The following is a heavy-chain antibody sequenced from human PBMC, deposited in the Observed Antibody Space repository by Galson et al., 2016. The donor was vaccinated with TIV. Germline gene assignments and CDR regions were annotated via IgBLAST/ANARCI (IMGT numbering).Heavy chain of an antibody. J-gene: IGHJ4*01. D-gene: IGHD4-17*01. CDR2: INPNGGDT. CDR1: GYPFAGQY. Sequence: SVKVSCKASGYPFAGQYLHWVRQAPGQGLEWMGWINPNGGDTSYAQKFQNRVTMTRDTSISTAYMELSSLRSDDTAVYYCARDPMTSVTTPFDFWGQGTLVTVSS. V-gene: IGHV1-2*02. CDR3: ARDPMTSVTTPFDF.